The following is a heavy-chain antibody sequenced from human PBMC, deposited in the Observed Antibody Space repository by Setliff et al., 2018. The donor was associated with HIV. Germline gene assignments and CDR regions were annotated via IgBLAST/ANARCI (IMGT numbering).Heavy chain of an antibody. V-gene: IGHV3-23*01. CDR2: ISGSGDDT. CDR1: GITFSRSA. J-gene: IGHJ3*02. Sequence: GGSLRLSCAASGITFSRSAMSWVCQAPGKGLEWVSGISGSGDDTYYADSVKGRFTISRDNSKNTLYLQMNSLRVEDTALYYCAKVLDIATTGRRLGVLDIWGQGTMVTVSS. CDR3: AKVLDIATTGRRLGVLDI. D-gene: IGHD5-12*01.